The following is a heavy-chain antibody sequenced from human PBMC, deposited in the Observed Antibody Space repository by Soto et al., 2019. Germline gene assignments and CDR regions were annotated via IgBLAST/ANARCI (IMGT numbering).Heavy chain of an antibody. CDR2: ISYDGSNK. V-gene: IGHV3-30-3*01. CDR1: GFTFSSYA. CDR3: ARGRRYSSSWYFDY. Sequence: QVQLVESGGGVVQPGRSLRLSCAASGFTFSSYAMHWVRQAPGKGLEWVAVISYDGSNKYYADSVKGRFTISGDNSKNTLYLQMNSLRAEDTAVYYCARGRRYSSSWYFDYWGQGTLVTVSS. D-gene: IGHD6-13*01. J-gene: IGHJ4*02.